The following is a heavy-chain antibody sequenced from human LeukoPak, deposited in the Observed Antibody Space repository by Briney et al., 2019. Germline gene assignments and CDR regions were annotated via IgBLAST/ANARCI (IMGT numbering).Heavy chain of an antibody. CDR1: GGSISSYY. Sequence: SETLSLTCTVSGGSISSYYWSWIRQPAGKGLEWIGRIYTSGSTNYNPSLKSRVTMSVDTSKNQFSLKLSSVTAADTAVYYCARDMRYCSSTSCLNWFDPWGQGTLVTVSS. CDR3: ARDMRYCSSTSCLNWFDP. CDR2: IYTSGST. V-gene: IGHV4-4*07. J-gene: IGHJ5*02. D-gene: IGHD2-2*01.